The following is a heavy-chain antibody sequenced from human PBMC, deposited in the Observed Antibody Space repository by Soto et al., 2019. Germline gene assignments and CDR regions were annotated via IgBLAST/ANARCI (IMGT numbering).Heavy chain of an antibody. CDR2: ISGSGGST. CDR1: GITFSSYA. V-gene: IGHV3-23*01. CDR3: AKASSTSGGWFDT. D-gene: IGHD2-2*01. Sequence: PGGSLRLSCAASGITFSSYAMSWVRQAPGKVLEWVSAISGSGGSTCYADSVKGRFTISRDNSKNTLYRQMNSLRAEDTAVYYCAKASSTSGGWFDTWGQGALVTASS. J-gene: IGHJ5*02.